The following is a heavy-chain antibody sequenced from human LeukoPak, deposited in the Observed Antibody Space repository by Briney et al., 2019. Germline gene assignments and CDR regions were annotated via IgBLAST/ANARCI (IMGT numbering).Heavy chain of an antibody. D-gene: IGHD2-15*01. CDR3: ARQAVARYYFDY. CDR2: ISYSGNT. V-gene: IGHV4-59*08. Sequence: SETLSLTCTVSGASISSYYWSWIRQPPGKGLEWIGYISYSGNTNYSPSLMSRVTISVDTSKNQFSLKVNSVTAADTAVYYCARQAVARYYFDYWSQGTLVTVSS. CDR1: GASISSYY. J-gene: IGHJ4*02.